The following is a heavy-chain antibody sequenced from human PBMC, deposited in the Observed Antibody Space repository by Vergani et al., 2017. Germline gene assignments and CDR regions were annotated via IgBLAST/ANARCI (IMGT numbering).Heavy chain of an antibody. CDR3: ARTYYYDSSGPRVTRILDLNWFDP. V-gene: IGHV1-69*12. J-gene: IGHJ5*02. Sequence: QVQLVQSGAEVKKPGSSVKVSCKASGGTFSSYAISWVRQAPGQGLEWMGGIIPIFGTANYAQKFQGRVTITADESTSTAYMERSSLRSEDTAVYYCARTYYYDSSGPRVTRILDLNWFDPWGQGTLVTVSS. CDR2: IIPIFGTA. CDR1: GGTFSSYA. D-gene: IGHD3-22*01.